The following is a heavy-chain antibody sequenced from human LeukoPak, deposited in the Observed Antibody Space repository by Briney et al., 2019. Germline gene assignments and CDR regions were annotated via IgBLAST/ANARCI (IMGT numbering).Heavy chain of an antibody. V-gene: IGHV3-9*01. CDR3: AKDMYSSSRDAFDI. CDR1: GFTFDDYA. Sequence: PGRSLRLSCAASGFTFDDYAMHWVRQAPGKGLEWVSGISWNSGSIGYADSVKGRFTISRDNAKNSLYLQMNSLRAEDTALYYCAKDMYSSSRDAFDIWGQGTMVTASS. D-gene: IGHD6-13*01. CDR2: ISWNSGSI. J-gene: IGHJ3*02.